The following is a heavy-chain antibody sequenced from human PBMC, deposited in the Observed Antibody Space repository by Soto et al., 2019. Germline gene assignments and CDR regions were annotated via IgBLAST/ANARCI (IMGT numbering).Heavy chain of an antibody. Sequence: GASVKVSCKASGYTLTSYGISWVRQAPGQGLEWMGWISAYNGNTNYAQKLQGRVTMTTDTSTSTAYMELRSLRSDDTAVYYCARDLNGGIAARDAFDIWGQGTMVTVSS. D-gene: IGHD6-25*01. CDR2: ISAYNGNT. CDR3: ARDLNGGIAARDAFDI. J-gene: IGHJ3*02. V-gene: IGHV1-18*01. CDR1: GYTLTSYG.